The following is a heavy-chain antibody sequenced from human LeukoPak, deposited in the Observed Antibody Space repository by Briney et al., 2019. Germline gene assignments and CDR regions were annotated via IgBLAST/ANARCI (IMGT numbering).Heavy chain of an antibody. CDR3: AGSHRLDY. J-gene: IGHJ4*02. CDR1: GGSISSGNYY. D-gene: IGHD1-26*01. Sequence: QVQLQESGPGLVKPSQTLSLTCTVSGGSISSGNYYWSWIRQPAGKGLEWIGRIHASGSTNYNPSLKSRVTISVDTTKNQFSLKLSSVTAADTAVYYCAGSHRLDYWGQGTLVTVSS. CDR2: IHASGST. V-gene: IGHV4-61*02.